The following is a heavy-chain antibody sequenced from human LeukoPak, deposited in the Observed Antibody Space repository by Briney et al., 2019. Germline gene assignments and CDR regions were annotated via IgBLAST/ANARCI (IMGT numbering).Heavy chain of an antibody. CDR1: GYTFTSYD. D-gene: IGHD3-3*01. J-gene: IGHJ6*03. CDR3: ARESVYYDFCSGYYYYYMDV. Sequence: ASVKVSCKASGYTFTSYDINWVRQAPGQGLEWMGWMNPNSGNTGYTQKFQGRVTMTRNTSISTAYMELSSLRSDDTAVYYCARESVYYDFCSGYYYYYMDVCGKGTTVTVSS. V-gene: IGHV1-8*01. CDR2: MNPNSGNT.